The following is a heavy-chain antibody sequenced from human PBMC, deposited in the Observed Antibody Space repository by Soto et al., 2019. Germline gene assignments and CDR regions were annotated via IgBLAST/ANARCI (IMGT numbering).Heavy chain of an antibody. CDR3: ARSPYSLEGDGQHYYYGMDL. Sequence: GASVKVSCKPSGSTFSGFYLHWVRQAPGQGLEWMGWIKPNTDDTGYAQKFQGRVTLTWDTSSSAGYLDLSRLRSDDTAVYYCARSPYSLEGDGQHYYYGMDLWGLGTTVTVSS. J-gene: IGHJ6*02. D-gene: IGHD2-15*01. CDR1: GSTFSGFY. CDR2: IKPNTDDT. V-gene: IGHV1-2*02.